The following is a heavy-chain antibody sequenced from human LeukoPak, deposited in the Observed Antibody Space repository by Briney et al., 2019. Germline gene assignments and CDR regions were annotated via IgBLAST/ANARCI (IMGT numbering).Heavy chain of an antibody. V-gene: IGHV3-74*01. Sequence: PGGSLRLSCAASGFTFSSYWMHWVRQAPGKGLVWVSRINSDGSSTSYADSVKGRFTISRDNAKNTLYLQMNSLRAEDTAVYYCARRGAVASTFDYWGQGTLVTVSS. CDR1: GFTFSSYW. CDR3: ARRGAVASTFDY. J-gene: IGHJ4*02. CDR2: INSDGSST. D-gene: IGHD6-19*01.